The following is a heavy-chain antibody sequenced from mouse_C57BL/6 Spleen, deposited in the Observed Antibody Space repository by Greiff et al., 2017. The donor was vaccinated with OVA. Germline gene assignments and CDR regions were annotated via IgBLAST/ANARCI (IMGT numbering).Heavy chain of an antibody. CDR2: FHSYNDDT. J-gene: IGHJ4*01. CDR1: GSTFTTYP. CDR3: ARADGHYYARDY. V-gene: IGHV1-47*01. Sequence: VQLQQSGAELVKPGVSAKMSCKASGSTFTTYPIEWMKQNLGKSLARIGNFHSYNDDTQYNEKFQGKATLTVEKSSSTVYSELSRLASDDSAVYYCARADGHYYARDYWGQGTSVTVSS. D-gene: IGHD2-3*01.